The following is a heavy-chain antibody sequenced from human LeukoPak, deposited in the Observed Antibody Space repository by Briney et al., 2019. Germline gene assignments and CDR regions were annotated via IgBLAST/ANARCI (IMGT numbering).Heavy chain of an antibody. CDR1: GFSFSSYW. V-gene: IGHV3-7*01. CDR2: IKGDGSEK. J-gene: IGHJ5*02. D-gene: IGHD5-24*01. CDR3: ARDEYRSRWLHP. Sequence: GGSLRLSCAASGFSFSSYWMSWVRLAPGKGLEWVANIKGDGSEKWYADSVKGRFTISRDNAQNSVHLQMNSLRAEDTAVYHCARDEYRSRWLHPWGQGTLVTVTS.